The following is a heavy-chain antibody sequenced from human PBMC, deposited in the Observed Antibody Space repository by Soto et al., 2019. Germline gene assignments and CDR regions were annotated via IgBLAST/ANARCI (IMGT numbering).Heavy chain of an antibody. Sequence: EVQLVESGGGLVQPGGSLRLSCAVSGFTVSNNYMTWVRQAPVKGLEWVSIIYSGGKTYYTDSVKGRFTISRDSSKNTLYLQMNSLRAEDTAVYYCATNSDRGYWGQGTLVTVSS. J-gene: IGHJ4*02. CDR3: ATNSDRGY. CDR2: IYSGGKT. CDR1: GFTVSNNY. D-gene: IGHD2-8*01. V-gene: IGHV3-66*01.